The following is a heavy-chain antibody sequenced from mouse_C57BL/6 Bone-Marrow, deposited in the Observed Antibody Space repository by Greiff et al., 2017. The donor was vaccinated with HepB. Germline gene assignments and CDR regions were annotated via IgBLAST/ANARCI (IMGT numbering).Heavy chain of an antibody. CDR1: GFNIKDYY. CDR2: IDPEDGDT. V-gene: IGHV14-1*01. J-gene: IGHJ3*01. Sequence: VQLQQSGAELVRPGASVKLSCTASGFNIKDYYMHWVKQRPVQGLEWIGRIDPEDGDTEYAPKFQGKATMTADTSSNTAYLQLSSLTSEDTAVYYCTTYYYGSSWFAYWGQGTLVTVSA. CDR3: TTYYYGSSWFAY. D-gene: IGHD1-1*01.